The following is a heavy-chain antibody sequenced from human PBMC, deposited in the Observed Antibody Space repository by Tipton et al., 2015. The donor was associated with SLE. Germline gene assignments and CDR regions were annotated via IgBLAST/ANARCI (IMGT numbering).Heavy chain of an antibody. CDR2: ISSSSTYT. V-gene: IGHV3-11*05. J-gene: IGHJ1*01. CDR1: GLTFSDYY. CDR3: ARDAWGSSWYGEYFQH. D-gene: IGHD6-13*01. Sequence: SLRLSCAASGLTFSDYYMSWIRQAPGKGLEWVSYISSSSTYTNYADSVKGRFTISRDNAKNSLYLLMNSLRAEDTAVYYCARDAWGSSWYGEYFQHWGQGTLVTVSS.